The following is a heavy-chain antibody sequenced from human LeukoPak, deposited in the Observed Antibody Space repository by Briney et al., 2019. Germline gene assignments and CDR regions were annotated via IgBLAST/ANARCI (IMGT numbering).Heavy chain of an antibody. CDR2: ISSSSGNI. CDR3: ARGAERSGYDY. J-gene: IGHJ4*02. Sequence: GGSLRLSCAASGFTFSSYSMNWVRQAPGKGLEWVSYISSSSGNIYYADSVKGRFTISRDNAKTSLYLQMNSLRAEDTALYYCARGAERSGYDYWGQGTLVTVSS. CDR1: GFTFSSYS. D-gene: IGHD3-22*01. V-gene: IGHV3-48*01.